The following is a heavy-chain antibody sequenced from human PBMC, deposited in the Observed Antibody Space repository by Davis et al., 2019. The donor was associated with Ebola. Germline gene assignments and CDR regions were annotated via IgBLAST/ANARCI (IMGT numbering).Heavy chain of an antibody. J-gene: IGHJ4*02. CDR3: ARGRNGGWDFDY. D-gene: IGHD6-19*01. CDR1: GESLSGYL. Sequence: SETLSLTCAVYGESLSGYLWTWIRQPPGKGLEWIAQINHRGSTNYIPSLKSRVTMSVDTSRNQFSLNLSSVTAADTAVYYCARGRNGGWDFDYWGQGTRVTVSS. CDR2: INHRGST. V-gene: IGHV4-34*01.